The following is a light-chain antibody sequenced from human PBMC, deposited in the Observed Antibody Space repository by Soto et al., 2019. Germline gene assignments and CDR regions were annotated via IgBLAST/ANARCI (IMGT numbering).Light chain of an antibody. J-gene: IGKJ5*01. V-gene: IGKV1-33*01. CDR1: QDIGNY. CDR3: QQRSNWPPF. Sequence: DIQLTQSPSSLSASVGDRITITCQASQDIGNYLNWYQQKPGKAPKLLIYDAFTLESGVPSRFSGSGSGTEFALTISSLQPDDFAVYYCQQRSNWPPFFGQGTRLEIK. CDR2: DAF.